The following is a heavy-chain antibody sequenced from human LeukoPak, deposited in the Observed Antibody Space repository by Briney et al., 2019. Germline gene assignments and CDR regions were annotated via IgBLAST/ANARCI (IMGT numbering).Heavy chain of an antibody. CDR3: ARERSIAPTGTGYYYYGMDV. D-gene: IGHD6-13*01. V-gene: IGHV3-72*01. CDR1: GITFSDHY. CDR2: SRNKASSYTT. Sequence: GGSLRLSCAASGITFSDHYIDWVRQAPGKGLEWVGRSRNKASSYTTDYAASVKGRFIISRDDSKNSLYLQMNSLKTGDTAVYYCARERSIAPTGTGYYYYGMDVWGQGTTVTVSS. J-gene: IGHJ6*02.